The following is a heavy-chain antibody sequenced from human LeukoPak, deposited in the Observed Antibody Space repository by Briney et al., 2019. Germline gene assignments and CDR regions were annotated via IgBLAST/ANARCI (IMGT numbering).Heavy chain of an antibody. V-gene: IGHV4-59*01. Sequence: SETLSLTCTVSGGSISSYYWSWIRQLPGKGLEWIGYIYYSGSTNYNPSLKSRVTISVDTSKNQFSLKLSSVTAADTAVYYCARDLEAYWYFDLWGRGTLVTVSS. CDR1: GGSISSYY. CDR2: IYYSGST. J-gene: IGHJ2*01. CDR3: ARDLEAYWYFDL.